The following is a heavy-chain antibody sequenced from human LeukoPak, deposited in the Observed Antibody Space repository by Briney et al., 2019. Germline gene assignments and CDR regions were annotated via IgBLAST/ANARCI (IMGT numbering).Heavy chain of an antibody. J-gene: IGHJ4*02. D-gene: IGHD3-22*01. CDR2: IYPGDSDT. Sequence: GESLKISCKGSGYSFTSYWIGWVRQMPGKSLEWMGIIYPGDSDTRYSPSFQGQVTISADKSISTAYLQWSSLKASDTAMYYCARLASYYDSSGYYFDYWGQGTLVTVSS. CDR1: GYSFTSYW. V-gene: IGHV5-51*01. CDR3: ARLASYYDSSGYYFDY.